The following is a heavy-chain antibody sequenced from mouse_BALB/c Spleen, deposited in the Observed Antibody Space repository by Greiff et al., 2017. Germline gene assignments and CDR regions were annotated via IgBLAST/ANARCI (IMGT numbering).Heavy chain of an antibody. Sequence: EVMLVESGGDLVKPGGSLKLSCAASGFTFSSYGMSWVRQTPDKRLEWVATISSGGSYTYYPDSVKGRFTISRDNAKNTQYLQMSSLKSEDTAMYYGARREGNYGWYFDVWGAGTTVTVSS. D-gene: IGHD2-1*01. CDR1: GFTFSSYG. V-gene: IGHV5-6*02. CDR3: ARREGNYGWYFDV. J-gene: IGHJ1*01. CDR2: ISSGGSYT.